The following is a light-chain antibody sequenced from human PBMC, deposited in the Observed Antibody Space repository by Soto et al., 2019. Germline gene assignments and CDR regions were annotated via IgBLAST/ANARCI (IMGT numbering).Light chain of an antibody. CDR3: QQYKNWPPLT. V-gene: IGKV3-15*01. Sequence: EIVMTQSPATLSVSGGERATLSCRASQSVSYNLAWYQQKPGQGPRLLIYGAFTRATGIPARFSGSGSGTEFTLTISSLQSEDFAVYYCQQYKNWPPLTFGGGTKVEIK. CDR1: QSVSYN. CDR2: GAF. J-gene: IGKJ4*01.